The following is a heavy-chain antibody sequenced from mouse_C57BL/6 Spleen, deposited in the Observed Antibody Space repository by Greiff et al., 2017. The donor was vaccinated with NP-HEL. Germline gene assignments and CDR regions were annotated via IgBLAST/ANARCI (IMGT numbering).Heavy chain of an antibody. Sequence: VQLKESGPELVKPGASVKMSCKASGYTFTDYNMHWVKQSHGKSLEWIGYINPNNGGTSYNQKFKGKATLTVNKSSSTAYMELRSLTSEDSAVYYCARGYYYGSSPWYFDVWGTGTTVTVSS. J-gene: IGHJ1*03. CDR1: GYTFTDYN. CDR2: INPNNGGT. CDR3: ARGYYYGSSPWYFDV. D-gene: IGHD1-1*01. V-gene: IGHV1-22*01.